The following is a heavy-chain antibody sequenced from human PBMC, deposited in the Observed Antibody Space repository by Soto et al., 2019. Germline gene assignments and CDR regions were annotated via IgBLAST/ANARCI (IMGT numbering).Heavy chain of an antibody. D-gene: IGHD6-13*01. V-gene: IGHV3-23*01. CDR3: AKAAADSSHYYMGV. Sequence: EVQFLESGGGLVQPGGYLRLYWAASGFTFSNFSMSWVCQSPGKGLEWVSAITGGGIATRYADSVEGRFTISRDNSKNTLYLQMNSLRADDAAVYYCAKAAADSSHYYMGVWGKGTTVTVSS. CDR1: GFTFSNFS. J-gene: IGHJ6*03. CDR2: ITGGGIAT.